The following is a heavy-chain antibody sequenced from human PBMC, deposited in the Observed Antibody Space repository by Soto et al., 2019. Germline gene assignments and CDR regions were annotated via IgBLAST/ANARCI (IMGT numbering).Heavy chain of an antibody. D-gene: IGHD2-21*02. CDR3: ARDQRCGGDCRWFDP. CDR2: IYYSGST. Sequence: SETLSLTCTVSGGSISSYYWSWIRQPPGKGLEWIGYIYYSGSTNYNPSLKSRVTISVDTSKNQFSLKLSSVTAADTAVYYCARDQRCGGDCRWFDPWGQGTLVTVSS. J-gene: IGHJ5*02. V-gene: IGHV4-59*01. CDR1: GGSISSYY.